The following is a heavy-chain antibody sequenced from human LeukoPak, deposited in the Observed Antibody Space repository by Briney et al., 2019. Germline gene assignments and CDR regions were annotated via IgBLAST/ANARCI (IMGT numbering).Heavy chain of an antibody. CDR3: ARYRVYYYDSSGYRYFDY. CDR1: GGSISSSNW. Sequence: NPSGTLSLTCAVSGGSISSSNWWSWVRQPPGKGLEWIGEIYHSGSTNYNPSLKSRVTISVDKSKNQFSLKLSSVTAADTAVYYCARYRVYYYDSSGYRYFDYWGQGTLVTVSS. J-gene: IGHJ4*02. D-gene: IGHD3-22*01. CDR2: IYHSGST. V-gene: IGHV4-4*02.